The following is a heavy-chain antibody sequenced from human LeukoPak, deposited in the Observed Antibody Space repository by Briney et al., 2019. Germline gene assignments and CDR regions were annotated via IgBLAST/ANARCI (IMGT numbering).Heavy chain of an antibody. CDR2: IKQDGSEK. D-gene: IGHD6-13*01. CDR3: ANWTGSSSWYGYYYYMDV. Sequence: GGSLRLSCAASGFTFSSYWMSWVRQAPGKELEWVANIKQDGSEKYYVDSVKGRFTISRDNSKNTLYLQMNSLRAEDTAVYYCANWTGSSSWYGYYYYMDVWGKGTTVTVSS. CDR1: GFTFSSYW. V-gene: IGHV3-7*03. J-gene: IGHJ6*03.